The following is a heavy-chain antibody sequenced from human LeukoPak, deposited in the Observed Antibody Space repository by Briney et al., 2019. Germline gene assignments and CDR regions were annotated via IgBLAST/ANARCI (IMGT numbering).Heavy chain of an antibody. CDR3: AKDPRTAAAGMGGY. V-gene: IGHV3-30-3*01. CDR2: ISYDGSNK. J-gene: IGHJ4*02. D-gene: IGHD6-13*01. Sequence: GGSLRLSCAASGFTFSSYAMHWVRQAPGKGLEWVAVISYDGSNKYYADSVKGRFTISRDNSKNTLYLQMNSLRAEDTAVYYCAKDPRTAAAGMGGYWGQGTLVTVSS. CDR1: GFTFSSYA.